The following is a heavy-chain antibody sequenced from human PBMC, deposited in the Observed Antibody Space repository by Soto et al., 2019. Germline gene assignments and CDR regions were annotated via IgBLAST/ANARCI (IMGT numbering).Heavy chain of an antibody. CDR1: GGSFSGYY. CDR2: INHSGST. Sequence: SETLSVTCSVYGGSFSGYYLSLILHPPWKLLEFIGEINHSGSTNYNPSLKSRVTISVDTSKNQFSLKLSSVTAADTAVYYCARGLVVVAATAPWPSYNWFEPWGQGTLVTVSS. D-gene: IGHD2-15*01. V-gene: IGHV4-34*01. J-gene: IGHJ5*02. CDR3: ARGLVVVAATAPWPSYNWFEP.